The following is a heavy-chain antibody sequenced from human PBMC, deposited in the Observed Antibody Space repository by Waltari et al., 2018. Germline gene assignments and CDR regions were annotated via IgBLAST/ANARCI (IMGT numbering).Heavy chain of an antibody. CDR2: ISSGASTI. D-gene: IGHD1-26*01. CDR3: ARGEGGANEY. V-gene: IGHV3-48*03. J-gene: IGHJ4*02. CDR1: GFTFRNYE. Sequence: EVRLVESGGGLVQPGGSLRLFCAASGFTFRNYEVNWVRQAPGKGLEWLSYISSGASTIYYADSVKGRFTISRDNTKNSVYLQMDSLRAEDTAIYYCARGEGGANEYWGQGTLVTVS.